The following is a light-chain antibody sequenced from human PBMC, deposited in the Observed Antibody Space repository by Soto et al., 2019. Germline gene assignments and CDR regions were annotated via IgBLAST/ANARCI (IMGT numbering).Light chain of an antibody. CDR3: QQYYSTPYT. J-gene: IGKJ2*01. CDR1: QSVLYSSNNKNY. CDR2: WAS. Sequence: DIVMTQSPDSLAVSLGERATINCKSSQSVLYSSNNKNYLAWYQQKPRQPPKLLIYWASTRESGIPDRFSGSGSGAAFTLPISSLQAEDVAVYYCQQYYSTPYTFGQGTKLEIK. V-gene: IGKV4-1*01.